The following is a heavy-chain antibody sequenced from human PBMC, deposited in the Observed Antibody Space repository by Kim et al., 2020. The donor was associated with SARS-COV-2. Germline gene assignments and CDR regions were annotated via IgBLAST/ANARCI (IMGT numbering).Heavy chain of an antibody. CDR2: ISSSGSTI. D-gene: IGHD2-2*03. CDR3: AREGGYCSSTSCYEGSMDV. CDR1: GFTFSDYY. Sequence: GGSLRLSCAASGFTFSDYYMSWIRQAPGKGLEWVSYISSSGSTIYYADSVKGRFTISRDNAKNSLYLQMNSLRAEDTAVYYCAREGGYCSSTSCYEGSMDVWGQGTTVTVSS. V-gene: IGHV3-11*04. J-gene: IGHJ6*02.